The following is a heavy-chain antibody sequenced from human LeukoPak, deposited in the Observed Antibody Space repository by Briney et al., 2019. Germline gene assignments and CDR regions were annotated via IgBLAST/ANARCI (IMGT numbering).Heavy chain of an antibody. CDR2: IKQDGSQK. CDR1: GLTFSSYW. J-gene: IGHJ4*02. Sequence: GGSLRLSCAASGLTFSSYWMSWVRQAPGKGLEWVANIKQDGSQKYYVDSVRGRFTISRDNAKNSLYLQMNSLRVEDTAVYYCARVTPSGSYSEFFDYWGQGTLVTVSS. CDR3: ARVTPSGSYSEFFDY. D-gene: IGHD1-26*01. V-gene: IGHV3-7*03.